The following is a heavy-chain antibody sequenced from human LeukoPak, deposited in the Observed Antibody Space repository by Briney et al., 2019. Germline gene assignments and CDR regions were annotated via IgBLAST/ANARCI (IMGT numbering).Heavy chain of an antibody. J-gene: IGHJ5*02. CDR2: IYYSGST. V-gene: IGHV4-39*01. CDR1: GGSISSSSYY. D-gene: IGHD6-6*01. Sequence: PSETLSLTFTVSGGSISSSSYYWGWIRQPPGKGLEWIGSIYYSGSTYYNLSLKSRVTISADTSKNQFSLKLSSVTAADTAVYYCASGRPVDPWGQGTLVTVSS. CDR3: ASGRPVDP.